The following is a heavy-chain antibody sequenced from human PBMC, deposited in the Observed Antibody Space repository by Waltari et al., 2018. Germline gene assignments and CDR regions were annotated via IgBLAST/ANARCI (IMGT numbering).Heavy chain of an antibody. CDR1: GYTFTDYY. Sequence: EVQLVQSGAEVKKPGATVKISCKASGYTFTDYYMHWVQQAPGKGLEWMGRGYPEDGETLYAEKFQGRVTITADTSTDTAYMELSSLRSEDTAVYYCATRSRLITPFMDVWGKVTTVTVSS. CDR3: ATRSRLITPFMDV. V-gene: IGHV1-69-2*01. D-gene: IGHD6-25*01. CDR2: GYPEDGET. J-gene: IGHJ6*03.